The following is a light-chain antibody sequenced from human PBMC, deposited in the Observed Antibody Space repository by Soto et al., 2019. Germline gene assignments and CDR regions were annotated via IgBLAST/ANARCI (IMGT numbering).Light chain of an antibody. Sequence: DIQMTQSPSSLSASVGDRVTITCQASQDISIYLNWYQQKSGKAPKLLIYDVFNLATGVPSRFSGGGSATDFNLTISSLQPEDIAIYYCQQYDHLPPSTVGQGTRLEIK. V-gene: IGKV1-33*01. CDR1: QDISIY. J-gene: IGKJ5*01. CDR3: QQYDHLPPST. CDR2: DVF.